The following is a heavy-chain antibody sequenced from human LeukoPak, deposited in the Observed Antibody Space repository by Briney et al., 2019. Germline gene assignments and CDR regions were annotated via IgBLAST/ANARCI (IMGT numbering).Heavy chain of an antibody. CDR1: GGSISSSNYY. J-gene: IGHJ4*02. Sequence: SETLSLTCTVSGGSISSSNYYWGWIRQPPGKGLEWIGSLYYSGSTYYNPSLKSRVTISVDTSKNQFSLKLSSVTAADTAVYYCASMSPYYYDSSGLYYFDYWGQGTLVTVSS. V-gene: IGHV4-39*07. CDR2: LYYSGST. CDR3: ASMSPYYYDSSGLYYFDY. D-gene: IGHD3-22*01.